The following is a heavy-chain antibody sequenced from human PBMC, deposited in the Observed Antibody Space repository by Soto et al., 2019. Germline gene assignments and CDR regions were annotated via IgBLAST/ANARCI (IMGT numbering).Heavy chain of an antibody. V-gene: IGHV4-30-4*02. CDR1: SGSISSGDYY. CDR3: ARVNRYYYDSSGYPVKKGYSYEYFQH. D-gene: IGHD3-22*01. J-gene: IGHJ1*01. Sequence: SEPLSLTYTVSSGSISSGDYYASWIRQPPWKGLEWIGYIYYSGSTYYNPPLKSRVTISVDMSKNQFSLKLSSVTDADTAVYYCARVNRYYYDSSGYPVKKGYSYEYFQHWGQGTLVTVSS. CDR2: IYYSGST.